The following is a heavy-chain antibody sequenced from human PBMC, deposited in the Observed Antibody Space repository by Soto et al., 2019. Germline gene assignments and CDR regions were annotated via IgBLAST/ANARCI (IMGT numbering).Heavy chain of an antibody. V-gene: IGHV3-30-3*01. J-gene: IGHJ4*02. CDR3: ARDSFRQGDDSSGSDFAY. CDR2: VASDGSIK. Sequence: GGSLRLSCADSGVTFSTYTMHWVRQATGKGLEWVAVVASDGSIKYCADCVKGRSTISRHNSNNTLYLQMNSLRTEDTAVYFCARDSFRQGDDSSGSDFAYWGQGTLVTFSP. CDR1: GVTFSTYT. D-gene: IGHD3-22*01.